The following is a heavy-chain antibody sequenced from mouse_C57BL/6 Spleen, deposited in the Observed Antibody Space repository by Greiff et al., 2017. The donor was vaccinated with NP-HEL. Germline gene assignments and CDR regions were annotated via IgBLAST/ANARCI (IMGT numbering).Heavy chain of an antibody. Sequence: VQRVESGAELARPGASVKLSCKASGYTFTSYGISWVKQRTGQGLEWIGEIYPRSGNTYYNEKFKGKATLTADKSSSTAYMELRSLTSEDSAVYFCARGIYYGSSPHWYFDVWGTGTTVTVSS. CDR2: IYPRSGNT. CDR3: ARGIYYGSSPHWYFDV. J-gene: IGHJ1*03. V-gene: IGHV1-81*01. CDR1: GYTFTSYG. D-gene: IGHD1-1*01.